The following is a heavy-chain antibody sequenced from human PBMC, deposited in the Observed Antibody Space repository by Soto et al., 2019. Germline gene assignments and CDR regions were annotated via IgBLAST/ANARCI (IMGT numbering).Heavy chain of an antibody. Sequence: SETLSLTCTVSGGSISSSSYYWGWIRQPPGKGLEWIGSIYYSGSTYYNPSLKSRVTISVDTSKNQFSLKLSSVTAADTAVYYCARHRTVRFLEWATEFDYWGQGTLVTVSS. CDR1: GGSISSSSYY. J-gene: IGHJ4*02. CDR2: IYYSGST. D-gene: IGHD3-3*01. CDR3: ARHRTVRFLEWATEFDY. V-gene: IGHV4-39*01.